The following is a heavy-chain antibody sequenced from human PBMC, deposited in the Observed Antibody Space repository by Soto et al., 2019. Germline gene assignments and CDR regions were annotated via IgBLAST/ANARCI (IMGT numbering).Heavy chain of an antibody. CDR2: ISNDGGDK. CDR1: GFTLGTYG. D-gene: IGHD3-22*01. Sequence: QVQLAESGGGVVQPGRSLTITCAASGFTLGTYGMHWVRQAPGKGLEWVAVISNDGGDKYYSDSVMGRFTISRDNSKNTLFLQMSSLRAEATAVYFCAKEFFDSSGFSPSLDALDIWGQGTVVTVSS. CDR3: AKEFFDSSGFSPSLDALDI. V-gene: IGHV3-30*18. J-gene: IGHJ3*02.